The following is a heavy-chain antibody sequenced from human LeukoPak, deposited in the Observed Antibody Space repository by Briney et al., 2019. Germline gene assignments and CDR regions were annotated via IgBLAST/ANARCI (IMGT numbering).Heavy chain of an antibody. CDR2: INWNGGST. V-gene: IGHV3-20*04. Sequence: PGGSLRLSCAASGFTFDDYGMSWVRQAPGKGLEWVSGINWNGGSTGYADSVKGRFTISRDNAKNSLYLQMNSLRAEDTALYYCAREVVVVVAATYYYYMDVWGKGTTVTVSS. D-gene: IGHD2-15*01. CDR1: GFTFDDYG. J-gene: IGHJ6*03. CDR3: AREVVVVVAATYYYYMDV.